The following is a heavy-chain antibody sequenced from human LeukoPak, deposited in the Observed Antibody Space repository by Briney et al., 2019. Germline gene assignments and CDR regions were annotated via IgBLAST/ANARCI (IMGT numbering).Heavy chain of an antibody. V-gene: IGHV3-53*01. Sequence: PGGSLRLSCAVSGFTVSSNYMSWVRQAPGKRLEGVSVIYSGGSTYYADSVKGRFTISRDNSKNTLYLQMNSLRAEDTAVYYCATHPGDTSYGFDYWGQGTLVTVSS. CDR3: ATHPGDTSYGFDY. D-gene: IGHD5-18*01. J-gene: IGHJ4*02. CDR1: GFTVSSNY. CDR2: IYSGGST.